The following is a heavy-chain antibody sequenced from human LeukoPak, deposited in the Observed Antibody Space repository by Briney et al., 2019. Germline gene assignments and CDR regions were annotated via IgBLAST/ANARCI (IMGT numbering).Heavy chain of an antibody. CDR2: IWYDGSNK. J-gene: IGHJ4*02. D-gene: IGHD5-12*01. CDR3: ARDNGGYGFDY. CDR1: GFTFSSYG. V-gene: IGHV3-33*01. Sequence: GGSLRLSCAASGFTFSSYGMHWVRQAPGKGLEWVTVIWYDGSNKYYADSVKGRFTISRDNAKNSLYLQMNSLRAEDTAVYYCARDNGGYGFDYWGQGTLVTVSS.